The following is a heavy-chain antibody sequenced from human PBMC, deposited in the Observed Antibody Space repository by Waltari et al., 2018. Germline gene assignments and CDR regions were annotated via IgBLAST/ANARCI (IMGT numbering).Heavy chain of an antibody. D-gene: IGHD1-26*01. CDR2: ITRSSSFI. V-gene: IGHV3-21*01. J-gene: IGHJ5*02. CDR3: ARSSPQGTPGGIDH. CDR1: GLMFHTYD. Sequence: EVLLMESGGGLVKPGGSIRLSWAVSGLMFHTYDMHWVRQAPGKGPEWGSMITRSSSFIYYANSVKGRFTVSRDDAEKSLFLQMDSLTVEDTAVYYCARSSPQGTPGGIDHWGQGTLVTVSS.